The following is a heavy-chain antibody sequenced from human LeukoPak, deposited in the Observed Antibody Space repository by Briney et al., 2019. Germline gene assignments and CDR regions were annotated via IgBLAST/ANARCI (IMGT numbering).Heavy chain of an antibody. D-gene: IGHD3-9*01. V-gene: IGHV4-34*01. CDR1: GGSFSGYY. CDR3: AREGGLRYFDYRYYFDY. J-gene: IGHJ4*02. Sequence: SETLSLTCAVYGGSFSGYYWSWIRQPPGKGLEWIGEINHSGSTNYNPSLKSRVTISVDTSKNQFSLKLSSVTAADTAVYYCAREGGLRYFDYRYYFDYWGQGTPVTVSS. CDR2: INHSGST.